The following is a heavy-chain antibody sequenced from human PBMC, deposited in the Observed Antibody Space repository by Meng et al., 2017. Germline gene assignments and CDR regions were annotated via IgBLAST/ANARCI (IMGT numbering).Heavy chain of an antibody. D-gene: IGHD6-6*01. CDR2: ISSSGSTI. CDR1: GFTFSSYE. J-gene: IGHJ4*02. CDR3: ARDWGIAARSYYFDY. V-gene: IGHV3-48*03. Sequence: GESLKISCAASGFTFSSYEMNWVRQAPGKGLEWVSYISSSGSTIYYADSVKGRFTISRDNAKNSLYLQMNSLRAEDTAVYYCARDWGIAARSYYFDYWGQGTLVTVSS.